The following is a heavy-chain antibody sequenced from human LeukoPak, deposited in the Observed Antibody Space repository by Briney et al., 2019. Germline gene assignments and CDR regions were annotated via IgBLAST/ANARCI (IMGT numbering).Heavy chain of an antibody. CDR1: GGSISSSSYY. CDR3: ASTGYSSGWSRLDY. J-gene: IGHJ4*02. V-gene: IGHV4-39*01. D-gene: IGHD6-19*01. CDR2: IYYSGST. Sequence: SETLSLTCTVPGGSISSSSYYWGWIRQPPGKGLEWIGSIYYSGSTYYNPSLKSRVTISVDTSKNQFSLKLSSVTAADTAVYYCASTGYSSGWSRLDYWGQGTLVTVSS.